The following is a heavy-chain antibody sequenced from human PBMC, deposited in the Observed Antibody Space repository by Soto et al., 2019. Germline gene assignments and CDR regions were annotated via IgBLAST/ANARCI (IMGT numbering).Heavy chain of an antibody. V-gene: IGHV4-34*01. D-gene: IGHD4-4*01. J-gene: IGHJ4*02. CDR1: GGSFSGYY. CDR2: INHSGST. Sequence: TSETLSLTCAVYGGSFSGYYWSWIRQPPGKGLEWIGEINHSGSTNYNPSLKSRVTISVDTSKNQFSLKLSSVTAADTAVYYCARREMTTVYFDYWGQGTLVTVSS. CDR3: ARREMTTVYFDY.